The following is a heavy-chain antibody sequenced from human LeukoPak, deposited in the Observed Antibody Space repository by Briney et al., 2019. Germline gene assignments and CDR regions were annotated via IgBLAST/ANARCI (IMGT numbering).Heavy chain of an antibody. J-gene: IGHJ3*02. Sequence: ASVKVSCKASGYTFTSYGISWVRQAPGQGLEWMGWISAYNGNTDYAQKLQGRVTMTTDTSTSTAYMELRSLRSDDTAVYYCARDLSGYDFWSGYHDAFDIWGQGTMVTVSS. V-gene: IGHV1-18*01. D-gene: IGHD3-3*01. CDR3: ARDLSGYDFWSGYHDAFDI. CDR2: ISAYNGNT. CDR1: GYTFTSYG.